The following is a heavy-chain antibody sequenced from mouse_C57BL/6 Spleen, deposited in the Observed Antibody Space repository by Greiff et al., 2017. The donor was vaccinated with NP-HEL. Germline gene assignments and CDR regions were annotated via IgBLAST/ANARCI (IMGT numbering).Heavy chain of an antibody. CDR1: GYTFTSYW. CDR3: AIWLDDFDN. J-gene: IGHJ2*01. V-gene: IGHV1-72*01. Sequence: VQLQQSGAELVKSGASVKLSCKASGYTFTSYWMHWVKQRPGRGLEWMGWIDPNSGGTKYNEKFKSKATLTVDKPSSPAYMQLSSLTSEDSAVYYGAIWLDDFDNWGQGATLTVSS. D-gene: IGHD1-1*02. CDR2: IDPNSGGT.